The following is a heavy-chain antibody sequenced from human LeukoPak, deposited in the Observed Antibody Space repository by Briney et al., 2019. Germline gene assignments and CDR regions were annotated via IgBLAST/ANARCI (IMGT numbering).Heavy chain of an antibody. CDR1: GFTFSSYA. Sequence: SGGSLRLSCAASGFTFSSYAMSWIRQPPGKGLEWIGYIYYSGSTNYNPSLKSRVTISVDTSKNQFSLKLSSVTAADTAVYYCARERAGAFDIWGQGTMVTVSS. CDR2: IYYSGST. V-gene: IGHV4-59*01. D-gene: IGHD6-19*01. J-gene: IGHJ3*02. CDR3: ARERAGAFDI.